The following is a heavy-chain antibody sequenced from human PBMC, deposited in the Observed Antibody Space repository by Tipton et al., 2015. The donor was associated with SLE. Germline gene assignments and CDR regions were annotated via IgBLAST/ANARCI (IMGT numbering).Heavy chain of an antibody. CDR3: ARVGRYSGSWHVDFFDY. V-gene: IGHV4-4*09. Sequence: TLSLTCTVSGGSIINDYWTWIRQPPGKGLEWIGYIYTSGSTNYNPSLKSRVTISIDKSNNQFSLKLTSVTAADTAVYYCARVGRYSGSWHVDFFDYWGRGTLVTVSS. J-gene: IGHJ4*02. CDR2: IYTSGST. D-gene: IGHD1-26*01. CDR1: GGSIINDY.